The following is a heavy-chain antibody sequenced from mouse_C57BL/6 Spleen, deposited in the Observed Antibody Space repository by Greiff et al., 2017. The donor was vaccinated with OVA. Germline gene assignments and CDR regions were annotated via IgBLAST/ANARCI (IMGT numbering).Heavy chain of an antibody. CDR2: INPNNGGT. V-gene: IGHV1-18*01. CDR3: ARRADGYYPFAY. J-gene: IGHJ3*01. CDR1: GYTFTDYN. D-gene: IGHD2-3*01. Sequence: EVQLQQSGPELVKPGASVKIPCKASGYTFTDYNMDWVKQSHGKSLEWIGDINPNNGGTIYNQKFKGKATLTVDKSSSTAYMELRSLTSEDTAVYYCARRADGYYPFAYWGQGTLVTVSA.